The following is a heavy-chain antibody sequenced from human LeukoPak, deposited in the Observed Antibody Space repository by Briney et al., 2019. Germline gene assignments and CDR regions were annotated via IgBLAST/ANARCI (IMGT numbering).Heavy chain of an antibody. J-gene: IGHJ4*02. CDR2: IYYSGST. V-gene: IGHV4-39*07. CDR3: ARGGPPIAARHQFDY. D-gene: IGHD6-6*01. Sequence: SETLSLTCTVSGGSISSSSYYWGWIRQPPGKGLEWIGSIYYSGSTYYNPSLKSRVTISVDTSKNQFSLKLSSVTAADTAVYYCARGGPPIAARHQFDYWGQGTLVTVSS. CDR1: GGSISSSSYY.